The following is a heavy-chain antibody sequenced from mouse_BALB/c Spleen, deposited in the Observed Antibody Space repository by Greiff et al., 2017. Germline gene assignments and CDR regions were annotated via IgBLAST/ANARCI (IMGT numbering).Heavy chain of an antibody. D-gene: IGHD1-1*02. V-gene: IGHV5-6-2*01. CDR3: ARSNYGDYYAMDY. CDR2: INSNGGST. Sequence: EVHLVESGGGLVKLGGSLKLSCAASGFTFSSYYMSWVRQTPEKRLELVAAINSNGGSTYYPDTVKGRFTISRDNAKNTLYLQMSSLKSEDTALYYCARSNYGDYYAMDYGGQGTSVTVSS. CDR1: GFTFSSYY. J-gene: IGHJ4*01.